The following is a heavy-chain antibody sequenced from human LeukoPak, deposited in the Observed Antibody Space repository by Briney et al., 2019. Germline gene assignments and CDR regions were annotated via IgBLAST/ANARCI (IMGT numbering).Heavy chain of an antibody. D-gene: IGHD2-2*01. CDR1: GGSISSYY. V-gene: IGHV4-59*01. J-gene: IGHJ4*02. CDR2: IYYSGST. CDR3: ARERCSSTSCYEGFDY. Sequence: PSETLSLTCTVSGGSISSYYWSWIRQPPGKGLEWIGYIYYSGSTNYNPSLKSRVTISVDTSKNQFSLKLSSVTAADTAVYYCARERCSSTSCYEGFDYWGQGTLVTVSS.